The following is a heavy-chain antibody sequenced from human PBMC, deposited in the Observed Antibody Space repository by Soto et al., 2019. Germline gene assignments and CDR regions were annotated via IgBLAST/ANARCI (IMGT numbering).Heavy chain of an antibody. CDR2: ISSNGGST. D-gene: IGHD3-3*01. CDR3: VYGVTIFGVVGPTADAFDI. Sequence: GGSLRLSCSASGFTFSSYAMHWVRQAPGKGLEYVSAISSNGGSTYYADSVKGRFTISRDNSKNTLYLQMSSLRAEDTAVYYCVYGVTIFGVVGPTADAFDIWGQGTMVTVSS. J-gene: IGHJ3*02. CDR1: GFTFSSYA. V-gene: IGHV3-64D*06.